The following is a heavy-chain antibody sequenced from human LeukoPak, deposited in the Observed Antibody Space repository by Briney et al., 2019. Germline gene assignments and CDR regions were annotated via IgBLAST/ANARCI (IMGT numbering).Heavy chain of an antibody. CDR2: FSGTANVT. CDR1: GFTFSDYY. Sequence: GGSLRLSCAASGFTFSDYYMSWVRQAPGQGLEWVSTFSGTANVTYYADSVKGRFTISRDNSKNTLRLQMSSLRAEDTAVYYCAKVKGVATDAFDIWSQGTMVTVSS. V-gene: IGHV3-23*01. J-gene: IGHJ3*02. CDR3: AKVKGVATDAFDI. D-gene: IGHD5-12*01.